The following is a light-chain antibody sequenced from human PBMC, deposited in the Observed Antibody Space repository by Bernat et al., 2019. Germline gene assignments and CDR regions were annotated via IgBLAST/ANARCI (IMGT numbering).Light chain of an antibody. CDR2: GKN. CDR3: NSRDSSGNHLV. CDR1: SLRSYY. Sequence: SSELTQDPAVSVALGQTVRITCQGDSLRSYYASWYQQKPGQAPVLVIHGKNNRPSGIPDRFSGSSSGNTASLTITGAQEEDEADYYCNSRDSSGNHLVFGTGTKVTVL. J-gene: IGLJ1*01. V-gene: IGLV3-19*01.